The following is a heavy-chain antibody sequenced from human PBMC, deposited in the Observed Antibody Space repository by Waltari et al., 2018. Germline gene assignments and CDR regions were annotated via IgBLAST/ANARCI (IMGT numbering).Heavy chain of an antibody. CDR2: IYHSGST. V-gene: IGHV4-38-2*01. D-gene: IGHD3-22*01. CDR1: GYSISRGSY. J-gene: IGHJ4*02. CDR3: ARVEYDSSGYFDY. Sequence: QVQLQESGPGLVKPSETLSLTCAVSGYSISRGSYWGWIRQPPGKGLEWIGSIYHSGSTYYNPSLKSRVTISVDTSKNQFSLKLSSVTAADTAVYYCARVEYDSSGYFDYWGQGTLVTVSS.